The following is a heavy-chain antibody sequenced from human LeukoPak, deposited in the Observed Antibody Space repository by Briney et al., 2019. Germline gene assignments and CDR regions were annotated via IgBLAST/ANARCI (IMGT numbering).Heavy chain of an antibody. CDR2: IYYSVST. CDR3: ARAVYGDYVGY. Sequence: SETLSLTCTVSGGSISSYYWSWIRQPPGKGLEWIGYIYYSVSTNYNPHLKSRITISVDTSKNQFSLKMSSVTAADTAVYYCARAVYGDYVGYWGQGTLVTVSS. D-gene: IGHD4-17*01. CDR1: GGSISSYY. J-gene: IGHJ4*02. V-gene: IGHV4-59*01.